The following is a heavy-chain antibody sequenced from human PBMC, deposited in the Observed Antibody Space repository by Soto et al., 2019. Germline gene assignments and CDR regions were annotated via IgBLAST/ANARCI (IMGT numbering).Heavy chain of an antibody. CDR3: VRDGEWGKWNFDY. CDR1: GFPLSSYG. CDR2: LHLDGNA. J-gene: IGHJ4*02. Sequence: QVQLVESGGGVVQPGTSLRLTCVVSGFPLSSYGIHWVRQAPGKGLEWVSFLHLDGNAYYIESVKGRFTLSSDISKNTVFMEMDSLRADDTAVYYCVRDGEWGKWNFDYWGQGTPVTVSS. V-gene: IGHV3-33*01. D-gene: IGHD7-27*01.